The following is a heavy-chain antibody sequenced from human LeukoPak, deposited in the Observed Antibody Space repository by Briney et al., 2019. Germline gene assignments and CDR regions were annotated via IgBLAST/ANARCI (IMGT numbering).Heavy chain of an antibody. CDR3: ATSERLSSYGMDV. Sequence: SETLSLTCTVSGGSISSYDWSWIRQPAGKGLEWIGRIYTSGSTNYNPSLKSRVTMSVDTSKNQFSLKLSSVTAADTAVYYCATSERLSSYGMDVWGQGTTVTVSS. CDR1: GGSISSYD. J-gene: IGHJ6*02. V-gene: IGHV4-4*07. CDR2: IYTSGST.